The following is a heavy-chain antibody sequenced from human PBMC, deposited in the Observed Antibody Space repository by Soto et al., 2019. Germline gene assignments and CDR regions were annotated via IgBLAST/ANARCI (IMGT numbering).Heavy chain of an antibody. D-gene: IGHD3-10*01. V-gene: IGHV4-59*01. CDR1: GGSISRYY. Sequence: SETLSLTCTVSGGSISRYYWNWIRQPPGKGLEWIGYIYYSGSTNYNPSLKSRVTISVDTSKNQFSLKLSSVTAADTAVYYCARRWGGTFDIWGQGTMVTVSS. CDR3: ARRWGGTFDI. J-gene: IGHJ3*02. CDR2: IYYSGST.